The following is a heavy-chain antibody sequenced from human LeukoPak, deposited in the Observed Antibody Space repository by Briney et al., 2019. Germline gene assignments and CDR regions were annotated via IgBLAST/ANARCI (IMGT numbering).Heavy chain of an antibody. J-gene: IGHJ5*02. Sequence: PSETLSLTCTVSGGSISSSSYYWGWIRQPPGKGLEWIGSIYYSGSTYYNPSLKSRVTISVDTSKNQFSLKLSSVTAADTAVYYCAAAAGTLQSWFDPWGQGTLVTVSS. D-gene: IGHD6-13*01. V-gene: IGHV4-39*07. CDR3: AAAAGTLQSWFDP. CDR1: GGSISSSSYY. CDR2: IYYSGST.